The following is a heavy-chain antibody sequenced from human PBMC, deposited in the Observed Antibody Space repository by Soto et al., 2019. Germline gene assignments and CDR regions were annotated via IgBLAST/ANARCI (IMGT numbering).Heavy chain of an antibody. D-gene: IGHD5-18*01. V-gene: IGHV3-7*01. J-gene: IGHJ6*02. CDR3: VVTYYYYDLDV. CDR1: GFTFSSYW. Sequence: PGGSLRLSCAASGFTFSSYWMSWVRQAPGKGLEWVANIKLDGSEKYYVDSVKGRFTISRDNTKNTVYLQMNSLRVEDTAVYYCVVTYYYYDLDVWGQGTTVTVSS. CDR2: IKLDGSEK.